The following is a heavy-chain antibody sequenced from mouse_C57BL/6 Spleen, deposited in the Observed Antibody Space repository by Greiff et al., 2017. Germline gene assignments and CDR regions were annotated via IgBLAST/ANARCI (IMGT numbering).Heavy chain of an antibody. CDR1: GYTFTDYY. J-gene: IGHJ1*03. CDR2: INPNNGGT. CDR3: AREGIRTVPGYFDV. D-gene: IGHD1-1*01. Sequence: VQLQQSGPELVKPGASVKISCKASGYTFTDYYMNWVKQSHGKSLEWIGDINPNNGGTSYNQKFKGKATLTVDKSSSTAYMELRSLTSEDSAVYYCAREGIRTVPGYFDVWGTGTTVTVSS. V-gene: IGHV1-26*01.